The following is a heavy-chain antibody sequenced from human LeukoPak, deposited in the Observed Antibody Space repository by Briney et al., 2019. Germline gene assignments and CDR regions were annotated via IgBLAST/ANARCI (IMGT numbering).Heavy chain of an antibody. CDR1: GGSISSSNW. D-gene: IGHD2-8*01. V-gene: IGHV4-4*02. J-gene: IGHJ4*02. Sequence: SGTLSLTCAVSGGSISSSNWWSWVRQPPGKGLEWIGEIYHSGSTNYNPSLKSRVTISVDKSKNQFSLKLSSVTAADTAVYYSARFSGTNYKGFDYWGQGTLVTVSS. CDR2: IYHSGST. CDR3: ARFSGTNYKGFDY.